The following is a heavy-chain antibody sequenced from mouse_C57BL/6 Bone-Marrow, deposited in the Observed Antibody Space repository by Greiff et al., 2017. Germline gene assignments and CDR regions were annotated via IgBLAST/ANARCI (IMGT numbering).Heavy chain of an antibody. V-gene: IGHV1-22*01. D-gene: IGHD1-1*01. J-gene: IGHJ1*03. CDR1: GYTFTDYN. Sequence: EVQLQQSGPELVKPGASVKMSCKASGYTFTDYNMHWVKQSHGKSLEWIGYINPNNGGTSYNQKFKGKATLTVNKSSSTAYMELRSLTSEDSAVYYCARGGTTDWYFDVWGTGTTVTVSS. CDR2: INPNNGGT. CDR3: ARGGTTDWYFDV.